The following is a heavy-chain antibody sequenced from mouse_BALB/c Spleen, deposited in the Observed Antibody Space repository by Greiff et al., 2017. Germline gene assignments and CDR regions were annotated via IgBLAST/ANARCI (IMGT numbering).Heavy chain of an antibody. CDR3: ARDSLPLHEGDY. D-gene: IGHD6-2*01. CDR2: ISSGGST. Sequence: EVKLMESGGGLVKPGGSLKLSCAASGFTFSSYAMSWVRQTPEKRLEWVASISSGGSTYYPDSVKGRFTISIDNARNILYLQMSSLRSEDTAMYYCARDSLPLHEGDYWGQGTTLTVSS. V-gene: IGHV5-6-5*01. CDR1: GFTFSSYA. J-gene: IGHJ2*01.